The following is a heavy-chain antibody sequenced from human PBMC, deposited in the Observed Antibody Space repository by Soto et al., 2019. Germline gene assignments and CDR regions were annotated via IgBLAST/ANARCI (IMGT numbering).Heavy chain of an antibody. J-gene: IGHJ6*02. D-gene: IGHD2-15*01. CDR2: ISGYNEKI. CDR3: AREGYCSSGSCALYSHDYFGMDV. V-gene: IGHV1-18*01. Sequence: QVQLVQSGAEVKKPGASVKLSCKASGYTFNRYGISWVRQAPGQGLEWMGWISGYNEKINYAQNFQGRVTMTTDTSTTAAYMELRSLTSDDTAVYFCAREGYCSSGSCALYSHDYFGMDVWGQGTTVTVSS. CDR1: GYTFNRYG.